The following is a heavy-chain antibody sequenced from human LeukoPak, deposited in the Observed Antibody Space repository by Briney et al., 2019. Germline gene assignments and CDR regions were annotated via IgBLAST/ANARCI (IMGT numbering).Heavy chain of an antibody. Sequence: PGGSLRLSCAASGFTFSSYAMHWVRQAPGKGLEWVAVISYDGSNKYYADSVKGRFTISRDNSKNTLYLQMNSLRAEDTAVYYCARATAGRQLGRHGLRVDYWGQGTLVTVSS. CDR3: ARATAGRQLGRHGLRVDY. V-gene: IGHV3-30-3*01. CDR2: ISYDGSNK. J-gene: IGHJ4*02. CDR1: GFTFSSYA. D-gene: IGHD6-6*01.